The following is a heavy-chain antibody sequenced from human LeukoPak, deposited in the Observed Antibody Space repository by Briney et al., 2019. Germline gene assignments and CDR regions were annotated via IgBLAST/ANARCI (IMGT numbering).Heavy chain of an antibody. CDR1: GFTFSGSG. CDR2: IRYDGTNT. Sequence: GSLRLSCAASGFTFSGSGMHWVRQAPDKGLEWVAFIRYDGTNTYYADSVKGRFTISRDNSKNTLYLQMNSLRAEDTAVYYCAKCPKWIQLWDYYYVDVWGKGTTVTISS. D-gene: IGHD5-18*01. CDR3: AKCPKWIQLWDYYYVDV. V-gene: IGHV3-30*02. J-gene: IGHJ6*03.